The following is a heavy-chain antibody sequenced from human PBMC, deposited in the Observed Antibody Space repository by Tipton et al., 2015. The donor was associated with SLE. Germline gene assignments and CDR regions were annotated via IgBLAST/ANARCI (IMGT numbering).Heavy chain of an antibody. V-gene: IGHV4-39*07. CDR1: SGSISNSDYY. CDR3: VRLRSKVLIDY. J-gene: IGHJ4*02. D-gene: IGHD2-8*01. CDR2: IYYSGST. Sequence: TLSLTCSVSSGSISNSDYYWGWIRQPPGKGLEWIGSIYYSGSTYYYPSLKSRITISVDTSKNQFSLEVRSVTAADTAVYYCVRLRSKVLIDYWGQGTLVTVSS.